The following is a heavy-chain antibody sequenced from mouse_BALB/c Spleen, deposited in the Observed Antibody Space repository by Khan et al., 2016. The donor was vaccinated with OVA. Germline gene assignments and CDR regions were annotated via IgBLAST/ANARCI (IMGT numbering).Heavy chain of an antibody. CDR2: INSNGGST. CDR3: ARDPYYYGSKYAMDY. J-gene: IGHJ4*01. D-gene: IGHD1-1*01. V-gene: IGHV5-6-3*01. Sequence: EVELVESGGGLVQPGGSLTLSCAASGFTFSSYGMSWVRQTPDKRLELVATINSNGGSTYYPDTVKGRFTISRDNAKNTLFLQMSSLKSEDTAMYYCARDPYYYGSKYAMDYGGQGTSVTVSS. CDR1: GFTFSSYG.